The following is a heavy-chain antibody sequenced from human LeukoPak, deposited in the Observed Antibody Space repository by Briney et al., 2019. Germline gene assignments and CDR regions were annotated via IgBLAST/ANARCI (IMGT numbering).Heavy chain of an antibody. J-gene: IGHJ4*02. CDR2: IKSKTDGGTT. V-gene: IGHV3-15*01. CDR3: TTEARANLGYCGGGSCQFDY. Sequence: GGSLRLSCAASGFTFSNAWMSWVRQAPGKGLEWVGRIKSKTDGGTTDYAAPVKGRFTISTDDSKNTLYLQMNSLKTEDTAVYYRTTEARANLGYCGGGSCQFDYWGQGTLVTVSS. D-gene: IGHD2-15*01. CDR1: GFTFSNAW.